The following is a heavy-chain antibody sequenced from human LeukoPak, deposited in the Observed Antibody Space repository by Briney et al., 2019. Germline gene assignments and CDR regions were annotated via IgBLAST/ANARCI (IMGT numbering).Heavy chain of an antibody. CDR1: GGSIINNY. CDR2: VFYNGIT. Sequence: PSETLSLTCSVSGGSIINNYWSWIRQPPGKGLEYIGYVFYNGITKYNPSLRSRVTISVDTSQNQFSLKLRTVTAADTAVYYCARLPCTSCPSDYWGQGTLVTVSS. J-gene: IGHJ4*02. D-gene: IGHD2-2*01. CDR3: ARLPCTSCPSDY. V-gene: IGHV4-59*01.